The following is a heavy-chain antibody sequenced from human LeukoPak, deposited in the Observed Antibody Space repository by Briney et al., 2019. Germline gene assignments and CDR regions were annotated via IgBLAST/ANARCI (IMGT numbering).Heavy chain of an antibody. J-gene: IGHJ4*02. Sequence: GGSLRLSCAASGFTFSSYAMSWVRQAPGKGLEWVSAISGSGGSTYYADSVKGRFTISRDNSKNTLYLQMNSLRAGDTAVYYCAKVFGDYYGSGSYWDYWGQGTLVTVSS. V-gene: IGHV3-23*01. CDR2: ISGSGGST. D-gene: IGHD3-10*01. CDR3: AKVFGDYYGSGSYWDY. CDR1: GFTFSSYA.